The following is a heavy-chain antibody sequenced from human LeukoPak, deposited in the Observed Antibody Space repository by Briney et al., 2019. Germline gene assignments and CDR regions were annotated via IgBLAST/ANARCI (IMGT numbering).Heavy chain of an antibody. D-gene: IGHD2-8*01. CDR2: IWYDGSSK. Sequence: PGGYLRLSCAASGFTFSTYGMHWVRQAPGKGLEGVAVIWYDGSSKYYADSVKGRFTISRDKSKNTLYLEMNSLRAEDTAVYYCARDLYQLAGPEYWGQGTLVTVSS. CDR1: GFTFSTYG. J-gene: IGHJ4*02. V-gene: IGHV3-33*01. CDR3: ARDLYQLAGPEY.